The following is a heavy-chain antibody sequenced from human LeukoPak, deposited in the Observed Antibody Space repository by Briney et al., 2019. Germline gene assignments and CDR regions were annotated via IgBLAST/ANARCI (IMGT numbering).Heavy chain of an antibody. V-gene: IGHV4-39*01. Sequence: PSETLSLTCTVSVGAISSSSYYWGWIRQPPGKGLGWSGSIYYSGSTSYHPSLNRRVTISVATSKTHLSLKLSSVTAADTAVYYCARTPWEDMVGAESAFDYWGQGTLVPVSS. CDR3: ARTPWEDMVGAESAFDY. CDR1: VGAISSSSYY. J-gene: IGHJ4*02. CDR2: IYYSGST. D-gene: IGHD2-15*01.